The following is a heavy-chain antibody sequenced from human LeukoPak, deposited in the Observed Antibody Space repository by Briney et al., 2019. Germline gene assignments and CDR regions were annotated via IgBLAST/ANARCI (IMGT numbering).Heavy chain of an antibody. V-gene: IGHV4-4*02. CDR3: ARVRTSTNLNWFDP. J-gene: IGHJ5*02. CDR2: IYHTGST. D-gene: IGHD2-2*01. CDR1: GGSISTTNW. Sequence: SGTLSLTCAVSGGSISTTNWWNWVRQPPGKGLEWIGEIYHTGSTNYNPSLKSRVTISVDKSKNQFSLKLSSVTAADTAVYYCARVRTSTNLNWFDPWGQGTPVTVSS.